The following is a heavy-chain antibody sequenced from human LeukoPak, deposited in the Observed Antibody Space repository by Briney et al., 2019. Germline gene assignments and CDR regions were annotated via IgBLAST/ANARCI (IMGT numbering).Heavy chain of an antibody. J-gene: IGHJ4*02. CDR2: ISAYNGNT. CDR3: ARDQWSSSSQRNIDY. D-gene: IGHD6-13*01. Sequence: ASVKVSCKASGYTFTSYGISWVRQAPGQGLEWMGWISAYNGNTNYAQKLQGRVTMTTDTSTSTAYMELRSLRPDDTAVYYCARDQWSSSSQRNIDYWGQGTLVTVSS. V-gene: IGHV1-18*01. CDR1: GYTFTSYG.